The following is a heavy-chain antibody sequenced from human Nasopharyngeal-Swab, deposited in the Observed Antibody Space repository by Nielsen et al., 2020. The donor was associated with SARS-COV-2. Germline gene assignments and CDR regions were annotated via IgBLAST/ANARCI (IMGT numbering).Heavy chain of an antibody. CDR3: ARYFPRPLDFWNHLSVSHLLYYYGMDV. J-gene: IGHJ6*02. D-gene: IGHD3-3*01. CDR2: INSDGSST. V-gene: IGHV3-74*01. CDR1: GFTFSSYW. Sequence: GGSLRLSCAASGFTFSSYWMHWVRQAPGKGLVWVSRINSDGSSTSYADSVKGRFTISRDNAKNTLYPQMNSLRAEDTAVYYCARYFPRPLDFWNHLSVSHLLYYYGMDVWGQGTTVTVSS.